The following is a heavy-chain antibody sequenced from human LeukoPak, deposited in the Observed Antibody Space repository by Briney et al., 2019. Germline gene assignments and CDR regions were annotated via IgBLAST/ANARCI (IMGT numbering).Heavy chain of an antibody. V-gene: IGHV3-30*04. CDR1: GFTFRSFP. Sequence: QSGGSLRLSCEGSGFTFRSFPLYWVRQAPGKGLEWVALISFDENNRYYADSVKGRFTISRDNSKKMLYLQMDSLRAEDTAIYYCTRAYSSSWSGGYWGQGTLVTVSS. CDR3: TRAYSSSWSGGY. J-gene: IGHJ4*02. D-gene: IGHD6-13*01. CDR2: ISFDENNR.